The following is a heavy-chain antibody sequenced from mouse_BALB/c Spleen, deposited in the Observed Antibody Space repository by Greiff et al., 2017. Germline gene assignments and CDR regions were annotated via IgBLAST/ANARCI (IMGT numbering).Heavy chain of an antibody. Sequence: DVMLVESGGGLVKPGGSLKLSCAASGFAFSSYDMSWVRQTPEKRLEWVAYISSGGGSTYYPDTVKGRFTISRDNAKNTLYLQMSSLKSEDTAMYYCATYYGIFAYWGQGTLVTVSA. CDR3: ATYYGIFAY. D-gene: IGHD2-10*01. J-gene: IGHJ3*01. V-gene: IGHV5-12-1*01. CDR2: ISSGGGST. CDR1: GFAFSSYD.